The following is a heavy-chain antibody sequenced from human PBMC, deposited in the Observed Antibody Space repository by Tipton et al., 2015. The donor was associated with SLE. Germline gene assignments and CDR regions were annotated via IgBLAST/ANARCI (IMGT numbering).Heavy chain of an antibody. V-gene: IGHV4-4*02. J-gene: IGHJ4*02. CDR2: IHHSWST. CDR3: AKYYNHDNADYN. CDR1: GGSLRSSNW. D-gene: IGHD4-17*01. Sequence: TLSLTCAVSGGSLRSSNWWSWVRQPPGKGLEWIGEIHHSWSTNSNPSLKSRVTISVDKSKNQFSLKLSSVTVADTAVYYCAKYYNHDNADYNWCQGTLVIVSS.